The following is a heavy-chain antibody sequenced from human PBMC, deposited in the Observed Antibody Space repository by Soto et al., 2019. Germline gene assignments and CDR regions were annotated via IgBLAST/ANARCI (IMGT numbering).Heavy chain of an antibody. V-gene: IGHV4-34*01. CDR1: GGSFSGFY. CDR3: ARMAGPWYFDL. CDR2: INHSGSS. Sequence: SETLSLTCAVHGGSFSGFYWTWIRQPPGKGLEWIGEINHSGSSNYNPPLKSRVTMSLDTSRNQFSLSLNSVTAADTAVYYCARMAGPWYFDLWGRGTLVTVSS. J-gene: IGHJ2*01.